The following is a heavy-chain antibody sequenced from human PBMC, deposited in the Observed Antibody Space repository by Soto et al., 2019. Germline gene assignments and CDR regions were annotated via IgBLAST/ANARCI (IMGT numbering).Heavy chain of an antibody. Sequence: GGSLRLSCAASGFTFSSYGMHWVRQAPGKGLEWVAVISYDGSNKYYADSVKGRFTISRDNSKNTLYLQMNSLRAEDTAVYYCAKAARDYYDSSGYYLDYWGQGTLVTVSS. CDR3: AKAARDYYDSSGYYLDY. CDR2: ISYDGSNK. CDR1: GFTFSSYG. D-gene: IGHD3-22*01. J-gene: IGHJ4*02. V-gene: IGHV3-30*18.